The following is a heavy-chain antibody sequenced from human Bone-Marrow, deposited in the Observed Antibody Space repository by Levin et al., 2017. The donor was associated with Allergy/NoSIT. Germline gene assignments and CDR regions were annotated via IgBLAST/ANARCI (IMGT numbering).Heavy chain of an antibody. Sequence: SETLSLTCAVYGGSFSGYYWSWIRQPPGKGLEWIGEINHSGSTNYNPSLKSRVTISVDTSKNQFSLKLSSVTAADTAVYYCARGLGYSSGWYLYYFDYWGQGTLVTVSS. D-gene: IGHD6-19*01. V-gene: IGHV4-34*01. J-gene: IGHJ4*02. CDR2: INHSGST. CDR3: ARGLGYSSGWYLYYFDY. CDR1: GGSFSGYY.